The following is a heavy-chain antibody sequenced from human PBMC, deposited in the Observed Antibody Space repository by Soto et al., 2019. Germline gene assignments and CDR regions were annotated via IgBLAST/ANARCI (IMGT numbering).Heavy chain of an antibody. V-gene: IGHV1-8*01. J-gene: IGHJ4*02. D-gene: IGHD3-10*01. Sequence: QVQLVQSGAEVKKPGASVKVSCKASGYTFTSYEINWVRQATGQGLEWMGWMNPNSGDTGYAQKFQGRVTMTRNTSRSTAYMALSSLRSEDTAVYYCARGELLWFGELLRWGQGTLVTVSS. CDR1: GYTFTSYE. CDR2: MNPNSGDT. CDR3: ARGELLWFGELLR.